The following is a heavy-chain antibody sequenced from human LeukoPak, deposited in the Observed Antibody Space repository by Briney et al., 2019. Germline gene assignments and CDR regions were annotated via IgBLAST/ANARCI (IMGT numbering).Heavy chain of an antibody. Sequence: ASVTVSCKASGGTFSSYAISWVRQAPGQGLEWMGGIIPIFGTANYAKKFQSRVTITADESTSTAYMELSSLRSEDTAVYYCARDRYCSGGSCYIYFNYWGQGTLVTVSS. CDR1: GGTFSSYA. V-gene: IGHV1-69*13. J-gene: IGHJ4*02. D-gene: IGHD2-15*01. CDR2: IIPIFGTA. CDR3: ARDRYCSGGSCYIYFNY.